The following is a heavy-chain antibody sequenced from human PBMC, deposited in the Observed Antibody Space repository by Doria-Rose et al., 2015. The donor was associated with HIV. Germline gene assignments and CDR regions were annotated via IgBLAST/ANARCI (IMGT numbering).Heavy chain of an antibody. V-gene: IGHV3-53*01. D-gene: IGHD3-3*01. CDR3: ARHLLRFLEWLQPNYYNYGVDV. Sequence: GGGLIQPGGSLRLSCAASGFTVSSNYMSWVRQAPGKGLEWVSIIYSGGSTDYADSVKGRFTISRDNSKNTLYLQMNSLRAEDTAVYYCARHLLRFLEWLQPNYYNYGVDVWGQGTTVTVSS. J-gene: IGHJ6*02. CDR2: IYSGGST. CDR1: GFTVSSNY.